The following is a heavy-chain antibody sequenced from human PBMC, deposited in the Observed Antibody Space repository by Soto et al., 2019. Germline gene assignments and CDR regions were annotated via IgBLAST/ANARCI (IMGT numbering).Heavy chain of an antibody. J-gene: IGHJ4*02. CDR1: GFTFSSYA. V-gene: IGHV3-30*04. D-gene: IGHD4-17*01. CDR2: ISYDGSNK. CDR3: ANLLPHYGGNLVDDY. Sequence: GGSLRLSCAASGFTFSSYAMHWVRQAPGKGLEWVAVISYDGSNKYYADSVKGRFTISRDNSKNTLYLQMNSLRAEDTAVYYCANLLPHYGGNLVDDYWGQGTLVTVSS.